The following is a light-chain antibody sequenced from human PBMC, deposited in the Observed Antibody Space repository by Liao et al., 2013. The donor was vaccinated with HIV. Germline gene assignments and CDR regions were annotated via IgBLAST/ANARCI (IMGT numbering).Light chain of an antibody. CDR3: QVWDSNDDHRV. J-gene: IGLJ3*02. CDR2: YDS. V-gene: IGLV3-21*04. Sequence: SYELTQAPSVSVAPGKRTRLPVGKRALEVKVVHWYQQKPGQAPVVVISYDSHRPSGIPERFSGSNSGNTATLTISRVEAGDEADYYCQVWDSNDDHRVFGGGTKLTVL. CDR1: ALEVKV.